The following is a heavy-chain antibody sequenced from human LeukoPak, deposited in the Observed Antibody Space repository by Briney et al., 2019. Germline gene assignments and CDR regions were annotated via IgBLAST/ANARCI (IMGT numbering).Heavy chain of an antibody. Sequence: PSETLSLTCTVSGGSISSSSYYWGWIRQPPGKGVEWIGSIYYSGSTYYNPSLKSRVTISVDTSKNQFSLKLSSVTAADTAVYYCARLTMIVVVITTGYFDYWGQGTLVTVSS. CDR3: ARLTMIVVVITTGYFDY. CDR2: IYYSGST. D-gene: IGHD3-22*01. CDR1: GGSISSSSYY. J-gene: IGHJ4*02. V-gene: IGHV4-39*01.